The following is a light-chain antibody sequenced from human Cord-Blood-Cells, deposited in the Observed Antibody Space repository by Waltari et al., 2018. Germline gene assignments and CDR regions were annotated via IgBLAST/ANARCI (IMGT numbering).Light chain of an antibody. CDR3: SSYTSSSTLGV. J-gene: IGLJ2*01. CDR1: SSDVGGYNY. CDR2: DVS. Sequence: QSALTQPASVSGSPGQSITISCTGTSSDVGGYNYVSWYQQHPGKAPKLRIYDVSNRPSVVSNRFSGSKSGNTASLTISGLQAEDEVDYYCSSYTSSSTLGVFGGGTKLTVL. V-gene: IGLV2-14*01.